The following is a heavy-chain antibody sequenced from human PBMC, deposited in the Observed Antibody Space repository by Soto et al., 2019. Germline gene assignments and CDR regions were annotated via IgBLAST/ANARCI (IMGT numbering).Heavy chain of an antibody. Sequence: PSETLSLTCTVSGGSISSYYWSWIRQPPGKGLEWIAYIYYSGSTNYSPSLKSRVAISGDTSKNQFSLKLSSVTAADTAVYYCARTVIGGFDYWGQGTLVTVSS. V-gene: IGHV4-59*01. CDR3: ARTVIGGFDY. J-gene: IGHJ4*02. CDR2: IYYSGST. D-gene: IGHD3-16*02. CDR1: GGSISSYY.